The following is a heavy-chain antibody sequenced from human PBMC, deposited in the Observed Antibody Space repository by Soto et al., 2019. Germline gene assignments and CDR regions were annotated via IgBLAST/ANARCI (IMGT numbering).Heavy chain of an antibody. CDR1: GGSISSYY. Sequence: ETLSLTCTVSGGSISSYYWSWIRQPPGKGLEWIGYIYYSGSTNYNPSLKSRVTISVDTSKNQFSLKLSSVTAADTAVYYCARDLVVDTAMVRRYYGMDVWGQGTTVTVSS. J-gene: IGHJ6*02. D-gene: IGHD5-18*01. V-gene: IGHV4-59*01. CDR3: ARDLVVDTAMVRRYYGMDV. CDR2: IYYSGST.